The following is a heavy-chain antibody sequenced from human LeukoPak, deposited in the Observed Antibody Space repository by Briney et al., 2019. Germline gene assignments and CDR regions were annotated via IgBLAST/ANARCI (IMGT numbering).Heavy chain of an antibody. J-gene: IGHJ4*02. CDR2: IIPIFGTA. CDR1: GGTFSSYA. Sequence: GASVKVSCKASGGTFSSYAISWVRQAPGPGLEWMGGIIPIFGTANYAQKFQGRVTITADESTSTAYMELSSLRSEDTAVYYCASESGITVAGFDYWGQGTLVTVSS. D-gene: IGHD6-19*01. V-gene: IGHV1-69*01. CDR3: ASESGITVAGFDY.